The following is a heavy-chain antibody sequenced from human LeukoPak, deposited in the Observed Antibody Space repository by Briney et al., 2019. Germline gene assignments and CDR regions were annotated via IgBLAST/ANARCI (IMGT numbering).Heavy chain of an antibody. V-gene: IGHV3-7*01. CDR2: INHDGSEK. Sequence: GGSLRLSCAASGFTFSNHWMSWVRQAPGKGLEWVVNINHDGSEKDYVDSVKGRFTISRDNTKHSLYLQMSNLRAEDTAVYYCARDPHCSRTSCYDNWFEPWGQGTLVIVSS. J-gene: IGHJ5*02. D-gene: IGHD2-2*01. CDR1: GFTFSNHW. CDR3: ARDPHCSRTSCYDNWFEP.